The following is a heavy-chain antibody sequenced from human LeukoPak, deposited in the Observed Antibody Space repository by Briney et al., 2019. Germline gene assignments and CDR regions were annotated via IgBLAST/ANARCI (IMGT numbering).Heavy chain of an antibody. CDR2: INHSGST. CDR1: GGSFSGYY. CDR3: ARLAYYYDSSGYIDY. J-gene: IGHJ4*02. D-gene: IGHD3-22*01. Sequence: SETLSLTCAVYGGSFSGYYWSWIRQPPGKGLEWIGEINHSGSTNYNPSLKSRVTISVDTSKNQFSLKLSSVTAADTAVYYCARLAYYYDSSGYIDYWGKGTLVTVSS. V-gene: IGHV4-34*01.